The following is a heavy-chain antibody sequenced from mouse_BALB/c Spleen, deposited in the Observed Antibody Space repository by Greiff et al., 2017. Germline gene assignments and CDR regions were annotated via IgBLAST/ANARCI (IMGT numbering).Heavy chain of an antibody. D-gene: IGHD2-3*01. J-gene: IGHJ3*01. CDR3: ARFYDGYSAWFAY. V-gene: IGHV5-6-5*01. Sequence: EVKLEESGGGLVKPGGSLKLSCAASGFTFSSYAMSWVRQTPEKRLEWVASISSGGSTYYPDSVKGRFTISRDNARNILYLQMSSLRSEDTAMYYCARFYDGYSAWFAYWGQGTLVTVSA. CDR1: GFTFSSYA. CDR2: ISSGGST.